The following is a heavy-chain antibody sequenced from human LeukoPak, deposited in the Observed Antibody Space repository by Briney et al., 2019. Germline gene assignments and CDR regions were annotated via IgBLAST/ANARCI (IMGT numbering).Heavy chain of an antibody. CDR1: GFTFSTYW. V-gene: IGHV3-74*01. CDR2: IKSDGGT. D-gene: IGHD3-22*01. Sequence: GGSLRLSCAASGFTFSTYWMHWVRQAPGKGLVWVSRIKSDGGTNYADSVKGRFTISRDNAEKTVSLQMNSLRPEDTGVYYCARAPSEIGGYYPEYFRHWGQGTLVTVSS. CDR3: ARAPSEIGGYYPEYFRH. J-gene: IGHJ1*01.